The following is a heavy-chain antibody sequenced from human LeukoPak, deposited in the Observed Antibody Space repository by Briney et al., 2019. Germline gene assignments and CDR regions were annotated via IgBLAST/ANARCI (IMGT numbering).Heavy chain of an antibody. J-gene: IGHJ4*02. CDR1: GGTFSSYA. Sequence: ASVKVSCKASGGTFSSYAISWVRQAPGQGLEWMGWINPNSGGTNYGQKFQGRVTMTRDTSISTAYMDLSRLRSDDTAVYYCARQATAAAATVFYWGQGTLVTVSS. CDR2: INPNSGGT. D-gene: IGHD6-13*01. V-gene: IGHV1-2*02. CDR3: ARQATAAAATVFY.